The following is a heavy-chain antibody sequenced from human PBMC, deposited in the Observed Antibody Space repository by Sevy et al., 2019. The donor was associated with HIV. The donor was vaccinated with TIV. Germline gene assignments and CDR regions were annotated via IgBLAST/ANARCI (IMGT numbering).Heavy chain of an antibody. CDR2: MNPNSGNT. J-gene: IGHJ4*02. Sequence: ALVKVSCKASGYTFTSYDINWVRQATGQGLEWMGWMNPNSGNTGYAQKFQGRVTITRNTSISTAYMELSSLRSEDTAVYYCARLGSATVSGTFDYWGQGTLVTVSS. CDR1: GYTFTSYD. CDR3: ARLGSATVSGTFDY. D-gene: IGHD4-17*01. V-gene: IGHV1-8*03.